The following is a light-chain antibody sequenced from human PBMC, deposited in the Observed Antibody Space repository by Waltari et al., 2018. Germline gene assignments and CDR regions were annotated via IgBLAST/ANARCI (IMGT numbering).Light chain of an antibody. Sequence: DPQLTQSPSSLSASAGYRVTITCRASQDISSYLAWYQQKPGKVPKLLIYHASTLQSGVPSRFSGSGSGTDFTLTISSLQPEDVATYYCQMGQTFGQGTKVEIK. CDR2: HAS. CDR1: QDISSY. CDR3: QMGQT. J-gene: IGKJ1*01. V-gene: IGKV1-27*01.